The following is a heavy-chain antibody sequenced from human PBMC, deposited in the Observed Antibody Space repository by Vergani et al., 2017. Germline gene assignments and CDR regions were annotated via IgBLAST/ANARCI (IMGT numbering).Heavy chain of an antibody. CDR3: ARDRCSSTSCYYSYYYGMDV. D-gene: IGHD2-2*01. Sequence: QVQLVESGGGLVKPGGSLRLSCAASGFTFSDYYMSWIRQAPGKGLEWVSYISSSGSTIYYADSVKGRFTISRDNAKNSLYLQMNSLRAEDTAVYYCARDRCSSTSCYYSYYYGMDVWGQGTTVTVSS. V-gene: IGHV3-11*01. J-gene: IGHJ6*02. CDR1: GFTFSDYY. CDR2: ISSSGSTI.